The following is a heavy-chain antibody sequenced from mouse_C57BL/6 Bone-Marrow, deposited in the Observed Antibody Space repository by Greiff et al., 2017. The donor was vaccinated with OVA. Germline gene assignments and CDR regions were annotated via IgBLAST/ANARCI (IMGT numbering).Heavy chain of an antibody. CDR1: GFTFTDYY. CDR2: IRNKANGYTT. CDR3: ARWCNYFDY. V-gene: IGHV7-3*01. J-gene: IGHJ2*01. Sequence: EVQRVESGGGLVKPGGSLKLSCAASGFTFTDYYMSWVRQPPGKALEWLGFIRNKANGYTTEYSASVKGRFTISRDNSQSILYLQMNALRAEDSATYYCARWCNYFDYWGQGTTLTVSS.